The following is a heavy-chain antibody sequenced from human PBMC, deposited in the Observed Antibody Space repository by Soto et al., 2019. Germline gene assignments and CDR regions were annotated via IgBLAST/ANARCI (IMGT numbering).Heavy chain of an antibody. CDR1: GDTFTTNY. V-gene: IGHV1-46*01. CDR3: ASRVLCDMDV. D-gene: IGHD2-21*01. CDR2: INPNNGAT. J-gene: IGHJ6*02. Sequence: QEQLVQSGAEVKEPGASLKVSCTASGDTFTTNYLHWVRQAPGQGLEWMGRINPNNGATLYAQEFQGRLILTTDTSTSTVYMDLNSVKSEDSAVYYCASRVLCDMDVWGQGTTVTVSS.